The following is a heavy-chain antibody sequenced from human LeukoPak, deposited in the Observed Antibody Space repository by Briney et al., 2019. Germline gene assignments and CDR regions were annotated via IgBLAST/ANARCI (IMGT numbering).Heavy chain of an antibody. Sequence: PGGSLRLSCAASGFTFSSYAMSWVRQAPGKGLEWVSAIGGSGGSTYYADSVKGRFTISRDNSKNTLYLQMNSLRAEDTAVYYCAKDGSPTGYSDYWGQGTLVTVSS. CDR3: AKDGSPTGYSDY. V-gene: IGHV3-23*01. D-gene: IGHD3-9*01. CDR1: GFTFSSYA. J-gene: IGHJ4*02. CDR2: IGGSGGST.